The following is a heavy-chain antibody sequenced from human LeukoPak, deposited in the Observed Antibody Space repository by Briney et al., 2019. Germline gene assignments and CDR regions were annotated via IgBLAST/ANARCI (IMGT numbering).Heavy chain of an antibody. D-gene: IGHD2-2*01. CDR3: ARLTSYCSSTSCYLTYYYYYMDV. CDR2: IYTSGST. V-gene: IGHV4-4*09. J-gene: IGHJ6*03. CDR1: GGSISSYY. Sequence: PSETLSLTCTVSGGSISSYYWSWIRQPPGKGLEWIGYIYTSGSTNYNPSLKSRVTISVDTSKNQFSLKLSSVTAADTAVYYCARLTSYCSSTSCYLTYYYYYMDVWGKGTTVTVSS.